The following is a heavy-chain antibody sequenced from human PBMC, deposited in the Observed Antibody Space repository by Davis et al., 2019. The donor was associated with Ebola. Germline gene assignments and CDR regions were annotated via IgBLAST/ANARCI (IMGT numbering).Heavy chain of an antibody. V-gene: IGHV4-39*01. CDR3: ARGRYSYGYGSYYYYAMDV. CDR1: GGSISSSSYY. Sequence: MPSETLSLTCTVSGGSISSSSYYWGWIRQPPGKGLEWIGSIYYSGSTYYNPSLKSRVTISVDTSKNQFSLKLSSVTAADTAVYYCARGRYSYGYGSYYYYAMDVWGQGTTVTVSS. J-gene: IGHJ6*02. D-gene: IGHD5-18*01. CDR2: IYYSGST.